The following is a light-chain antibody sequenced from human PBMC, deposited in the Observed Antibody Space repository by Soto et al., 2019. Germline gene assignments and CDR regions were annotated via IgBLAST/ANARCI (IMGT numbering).Light chain of an antibody. V-gene: IGLV2-8*01. CDR3: SSYAGSNNFGV. J-gene: IGLJ2*01. CDR1: SSDVGGYNY. Sequence: QSALTQPPSASGSSGQSVTISCTGTSSDVGGYNYVSWYQQHPGKAPKLMIYEVSKRPSGVPDRFSGSKSGNTASLTVSGLQAEDEADYYCSSYAGSNNFGVFGGGTQLTVL. CDR2: EVS.